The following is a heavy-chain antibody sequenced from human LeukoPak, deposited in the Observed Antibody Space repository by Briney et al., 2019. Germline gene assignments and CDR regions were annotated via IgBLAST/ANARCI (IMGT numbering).Heavy chain of an antibody. CDR3: TTDQVAAAGTGNDY. Sequence: PGGSLRLSCVASGFTFSNAWMSWVRQAPGKGLEWVGRIKSKTDGGTTDYAAPVKGRFTISRDDSKNTLYLQMNSLKTEDTAVYYCTTDQVAAAGTGNDYWGQGTLVTVSS. J-gene: IGHJ4*02. CDR2: IKSKTDGGTT. D-gene: IGHD6-13*01. CDR1: GFTFSNAW. V-gene: IGHV3-15*01.